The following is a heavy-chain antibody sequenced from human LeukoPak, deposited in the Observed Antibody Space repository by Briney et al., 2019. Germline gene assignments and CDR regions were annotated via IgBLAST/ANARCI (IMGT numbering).Heavy chain of an antibody. J-gene: IGHJ6*03. CDR3: ARWPRERNRITVTNYYYYMDV. CDR2: INHNGNT. V-gene: IGHV4-34*01. CDR1: GVSFSGYY. D-gene: IGHD4-11*01. Sequence: SETLSLTCTVYGVSFSGYYWSWIRQPPGKGLEWIGEINHNGNTNYNPSLKSRVTISVDTSKNQFSLKVSSVTAADSAVYYCARWPRERNRITVTNYYYYMDVWGRGTTVTVSS.